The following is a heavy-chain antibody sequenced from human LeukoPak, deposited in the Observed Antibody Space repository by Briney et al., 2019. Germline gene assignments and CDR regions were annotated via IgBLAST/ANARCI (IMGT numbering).Heavy chain of an antibody. J-gene: IGHJ5*02. CDR3: ASWSGITGRTGKFDP. CDR1: GFTFSSYS. Sequence: GGSLRLSCAASGFTFSSYSMNWVRQAPGKGLEWVSPISSSSSYIYYADSVKGRFTISRDNAKNSLYLQMNSLRAEDTAVYYCASWSGITGRTGKFDPWGQGTLVTVSS. V-gene: IGHV3-21*01. D-gene: IGHD1-20*01. CDR2: ISSSSSYI.